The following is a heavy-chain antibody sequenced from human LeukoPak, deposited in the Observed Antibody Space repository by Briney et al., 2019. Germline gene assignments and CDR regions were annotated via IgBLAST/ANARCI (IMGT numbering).Heavy chain of an antibody. V-gene: IGHV4-34*01. CDR2: INHSGST. D-gene: IGHD3-10*01. CDR3: ARLRSRVYGSGSYRHPKPDYYYYYMDV. Sequence: PSETLSLTCAVYGGSFSGYYWSWIRQPPGKGLEWIGEINHSGSTNYNPSLKSRVTISVDTSKNQFSLKLSSVTAADTAVYYCARLRSRVYGSGSYRHPKPDYYYYYMDVWGKGTTVTISS. CDR1: GGSFSGYY. J-gene: IGHJ6*03.